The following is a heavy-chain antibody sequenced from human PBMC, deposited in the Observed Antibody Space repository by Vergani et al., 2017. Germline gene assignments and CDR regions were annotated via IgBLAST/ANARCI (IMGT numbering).Heavy chain of an antibody. V-gene: IGHV3-43*01. J-gene: IGHJ3*02. CDR2: ISWDGGST. CDR1: GFTFDDYT. Sequence: EVQLVESGGVVVQPGGSLRLSCAASGFTFDDYTMHWVRQAPGKGLEGVSLISWDGGSTYYADSVKGRFTISRDNSKNSLYLQMNSLRTEDTALYYCAKDVSGSYDFWSGYYGSAFDIWGQGTMVTVSS. D-gene: IGHD3-3*01. CDR3: AKDVSGSYDFWSGYYGSAFDI.